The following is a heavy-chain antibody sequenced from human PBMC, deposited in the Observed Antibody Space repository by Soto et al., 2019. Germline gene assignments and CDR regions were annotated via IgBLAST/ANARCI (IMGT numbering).Heavy chain of an antibody. Sequence: PGGSLRLSCAASGFTFDDYAMHWVRQAPGKALEWVSTINENGANTHYPDSVKGRFTISRDNSQSTVTMQMNSLRAHDTALYCFLSWVSAQFDFWGRGSLATVSS. V-gene: IGHV3-23*01. CDR1: GFTFDDYA. CDR2: INENGANT. J-gene: IGHJ4*02. D-gene: IGHD2-8*01. CDR3: LSWVSAQFDF.